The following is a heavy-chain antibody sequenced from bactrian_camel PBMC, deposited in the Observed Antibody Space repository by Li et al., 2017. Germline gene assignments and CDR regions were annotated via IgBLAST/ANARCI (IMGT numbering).Heavy chain of an antibody. CDR1: GFTYSSYC. CDR3: ALFPYVRCSMVAGSKVDVSY. D-gene: IGHD6*01. Sequence: HVQLVESGGGSVQAGGSLRLSCATSGFTYSSYCMAWFRQAPGKEREGVAIIEGERTTTTSYADSVKGRFTISKDIVKNTLYLQMNSLKPEDTAMYYCALFPYVRCSMVAGSKVDVSYWGHGTQVTVS. V-gene: IGHV3S1*01. J-gene: IGHJ6*01. CDR2: IIEGERTT.